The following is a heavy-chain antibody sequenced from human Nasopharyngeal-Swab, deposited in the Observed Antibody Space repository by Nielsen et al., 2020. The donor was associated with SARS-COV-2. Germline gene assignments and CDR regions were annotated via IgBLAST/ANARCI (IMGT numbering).Heavy chain of an antibody. J-gene: IGHJ4*02. D-gene: IGHD6-19*01. CDR1: GFTSGSYS. CDR2: ISSSSSTI. CDR3: ARLSGWYLSLAFDY. V-gene: IGHV3-48*02. Sequence: GGSLRLSCPASGFTSGSYSMNWVRQAPGKGLEWVSYISSSSSTIYYADSVKGRFTISRDNAKNSLYLQMNSLRDEDTAVYYCARLSGWYLSLAFDYWGQGTLVTVSS.